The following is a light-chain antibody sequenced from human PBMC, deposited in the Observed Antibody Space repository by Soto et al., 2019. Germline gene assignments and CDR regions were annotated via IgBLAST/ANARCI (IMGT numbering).Light chain of an antibody. J-gene: IGKJ5*01. V-gene: IGKV3-15*01. CDR1: ENVRTK. CDR3: QQNNRWPHIT. CDR2: GAS. Sequence: EIVMAQSPALLSLSPGEAATLSCHASENVRTKVGWYQQKPGQAPRLLIYGASTRATGIPDRFSGSGSGTQFTLTISRLQSEDSAVYFCQQNNRWPHITFGQGTRLEIK.